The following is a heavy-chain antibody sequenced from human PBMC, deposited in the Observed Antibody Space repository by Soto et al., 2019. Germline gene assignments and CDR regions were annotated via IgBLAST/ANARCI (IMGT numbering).Heavy chain of an antibody. CDR2: IYYSGST. J-gene: IGHJ4*02. D-gene: IGHD3-9*01. CDR3: ARAVRYFDWLLPTDY. V-gene: IGHV4-30-4*01. CDR1: GGSISSGDYY. Sequence: QVQLQESGPGLVKPSQTLSLTCIVSGGSISSGDYYWSWIRQPPGKGLEWIGYIYYSGSTYYNPSLKSRVTISVDTSKNQFSLKLSSVTAADTAVYYCARAVRYFDWLLPTDYWGQGTLVTVSS.